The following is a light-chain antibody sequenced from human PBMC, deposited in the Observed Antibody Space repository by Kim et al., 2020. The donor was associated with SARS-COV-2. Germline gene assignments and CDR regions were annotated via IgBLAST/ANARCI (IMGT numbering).Light chain of an antibody. CDR1: QNIGTY. Sequence: DIQMTQSPSSLSASVGDRVTITCRASQNIGTYLNWYQQKLGKAPNLLIYAASTLQSGVPSRFSGSGSGTVFTLTISSLQPEDFATYYCQRSHTFGQGTKVDIK. CDR3: QRSHT. J-gene: IGKJ1*01. V-gene: IGKV1-39*01. CDR2: AAS.